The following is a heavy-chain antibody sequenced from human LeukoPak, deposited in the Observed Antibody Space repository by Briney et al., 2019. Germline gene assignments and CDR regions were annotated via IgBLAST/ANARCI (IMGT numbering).Heavy chain of an antibody. Sequence: SQTLSLTCTVSGGSISSGDYYWSWIRQPPGKGLECIGYIYYSGSTYYNPSLKSRVTISVDTSKNQFSLKLSSVTAADTAVYYCARVGVLWFGELSNVDYWAQGTLVTVSS. V-gene: IGHV4-30-4*01. CDR2: IYYSGST. J-gene: IGHJ4*02. CDR1: GGSISSGDYY. D-gene: IGHD3-10*01. CDR3: ARVGVLWFGELSNVDY.